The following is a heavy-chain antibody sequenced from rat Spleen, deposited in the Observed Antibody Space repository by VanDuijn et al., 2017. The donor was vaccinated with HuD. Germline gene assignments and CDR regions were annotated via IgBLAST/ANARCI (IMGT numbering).Heavy chain of an antibody. Sequence: EVQLVESGGGLVQPGRSLKLSCAASGFTFSNYGMHWIRQAPPKGLEWVATISYDGSNSYYRDSVKGRFTVSRDNGKSVLYLQMDSLRSEDTATYYCARQGYLRDWYFDFWGPGTMVTVSS. J-gene: IGHJ1*01. CDR1: GFTFSNYG. CDR3: ARQGYLRDWYFDF. V-gene: IGHV5-29*01. D-gene: IGHD1-11*01. CDR2: ISYDGSNS.